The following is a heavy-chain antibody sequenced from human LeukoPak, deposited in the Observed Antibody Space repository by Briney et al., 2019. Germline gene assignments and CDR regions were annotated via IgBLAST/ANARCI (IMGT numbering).Heavy chain of an antibody. J-gene: IGHJ4*02. V-gene: IGHV4-4*07. Sequence: SETLSLTCTVSGGSISGYYWSWIRQPAEKGLEWIGRVFTSGSTNYNPSVKSRVTISIDKSKNEFYLNLNSVTATDTALYYCARERATVTTELDCWGQGILVTVSS. CDR3: ARERATVTTELDC. D-gene: IGHD4-17*01. CDR1: GGSISGYY. CDR2: VFTSGST.